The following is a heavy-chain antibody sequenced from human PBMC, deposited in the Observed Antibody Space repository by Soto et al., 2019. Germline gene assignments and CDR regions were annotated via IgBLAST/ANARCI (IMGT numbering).Heavy chain of an antibody. CDR3: VSHGGMDV. CDR1: GFTFSSYS. V-gene: IGHV3-48*01. Sequence: EVQLVESGGGLVQPGGSLRLSCAASGFTFSSYSMNWVRQAPGKGLEWVSYISSSSSTIYYADSVKGRFTITRDNAKNSLYMQMNGMRAEDSAVYYCVSHGGMDVWGQGTTVTVSS. J-gene: IGHJ6*02. CDR2: ISSSSSTI.